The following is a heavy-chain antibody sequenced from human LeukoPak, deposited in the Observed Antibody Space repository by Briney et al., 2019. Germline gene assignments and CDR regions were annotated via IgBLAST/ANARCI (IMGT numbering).Heavy chain of an antibody. CDR3: ARMAAARMGLYYYYYYGMDV. CDR1: GGSISSSSYY. D-gene: IGHD2-15*01. V-gene: IGHV4-39*01. Sequence: PSETLSLTCTVSGGSISSSSYYWGWIRQPPGKGLEWIGSIYYSGSTYYNPSLKSRVTISVDTSKNQFSLKLSSVTAADTAVYYCARMAAARMGLYYYYYYGMDVWGQGTTVTVSS. CDR2: IYYSGST. J-gene: IGHJ6*02.